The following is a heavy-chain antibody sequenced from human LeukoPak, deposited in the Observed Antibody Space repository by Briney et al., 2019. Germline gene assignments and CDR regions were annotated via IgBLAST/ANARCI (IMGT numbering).Heavy chain of an antibody. V-gene: IGHV5-51*01. J-gene: IGHJ4*02. CDR3: ARVGSVTNFGVVSYYFDY. Sequence: GESLKISCKASGYSFDYYWIAWVRQMPGNGLEWMGIIYPDDSDSTYSPSFQGQVTISVDESINTAYLQWSSLKASNTAIYYCARVGSVTNFGVVSYYFDYWGQGTLVTVSS. CDR2: IYPDDSDS. D-gene: IGHD3-3*01. CDR1: GYSFDYYW.